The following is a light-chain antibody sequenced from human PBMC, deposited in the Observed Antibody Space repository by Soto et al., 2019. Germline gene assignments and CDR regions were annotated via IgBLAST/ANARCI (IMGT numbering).Light chain of an antibody. CDR2: EVS. CDR3: SSYAGSNNYV. Sequence: QSVLTQPPSASGSPGQSVTISCTGSSSDVGGYNYVSWYQQHPGKAPKLMIYEVSKRPSGVPDRFSGSKSGNTASLTVSGLQAEDAADYYCSSYAGSNNYVFGTGTKVT. J-gene: IGLJ1*01. CDR1: SSDVGGYNY. V-gene: IGLV2-8*01.